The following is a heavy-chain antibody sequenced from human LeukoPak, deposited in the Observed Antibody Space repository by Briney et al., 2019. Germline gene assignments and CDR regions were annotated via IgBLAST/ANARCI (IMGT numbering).Heavy chain of an antibody. D-gene: IGHD6-13*01. J-gene: IGHJ4*02. CDR2: IKQDGSEK. V-gene: IGHV3-7*01. CDR1: GFTFSSYA. Sequence: PGGSLRLSCAASGFTFSSYAMNWVRQAPGKGLEWVANIKQDGSEKYYVDSVKGRFTISRDNAKNSLYLQMNSLRAEDTAVYYCARGGAAAGTEVYFDYWGQGTLVTVSS. CDR3: ARGGAAAGTEVYFDY.